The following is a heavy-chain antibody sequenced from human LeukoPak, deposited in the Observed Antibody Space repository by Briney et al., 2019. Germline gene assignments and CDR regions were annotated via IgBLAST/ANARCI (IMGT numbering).Heavy chain of an antibody. V-gene: IGHV1-18*01. CDR2: ISAYNGNT. D-gene: IGHD3-3*01. CDR1: GYTFTSYG. J-gene: IGHJ3*02. Sequence: ASVKVSCKASGYTFTSYGISWVRQAPGQGLEWMGWISAYNGNTNYAQKLQGRVTMTTGTSTSTAYMELRSLRSEDTAVYYCARRVPDYDFWSGDAFDIWGQGTMVTVSS. CDR3: ARRVPDYDFWSGDAFDI.